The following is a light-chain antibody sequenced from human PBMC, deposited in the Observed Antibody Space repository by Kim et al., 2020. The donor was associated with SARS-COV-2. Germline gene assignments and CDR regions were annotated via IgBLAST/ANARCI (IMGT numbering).Light chain of an antibody. CDR3: QQRSNS. CDR1: QSVSSY. CDR2: DAS. V-gene: IGKV3-11*01. J-gene: IGKJ4*01. Sequence: ATLSLSPGERATLSCRASQSVSSYLAWYQQNPGQAPRLLIYDASNRATGIPARFSGSGSGTDFTLTISSLEPEDFAVYYCQQRSNSFGGGTKVEIK.